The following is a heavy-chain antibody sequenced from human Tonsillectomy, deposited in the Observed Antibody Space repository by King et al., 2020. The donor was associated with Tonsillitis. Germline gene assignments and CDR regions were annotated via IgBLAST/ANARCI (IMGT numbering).Heavy chain of an antibody. CDR2: ISYDGSNK. Sequence: VQLVESGGGVVQPGRSLRLSCAASGFTFSSYAMHWVRQAPGKGLEWVAVISYDGSNKYYADSVKGRFTISRDNSKNTLYLQMNSLRAEDTAVYYCARDGYGSLSYWGQGTLVTVSS. V-gene: IGHV3-30-3*01. J-gene: IGHJ4*02. CDR1: GFTFSSYA. CDR3: ARDGYGSLSY. D-gene: IGHD3-10*01.